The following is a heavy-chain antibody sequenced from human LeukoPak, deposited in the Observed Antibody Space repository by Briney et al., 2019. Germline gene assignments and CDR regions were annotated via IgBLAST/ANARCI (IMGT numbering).Heavy chain of an antibody. Sequence: SGGSLRLSCAASGFTFSSYSMNWVRQAPGTGLEWVSSITSNTNYIYYADSVKGRFTISRDNAKNSLYLQMNSLRAEDTALYYCARDVTIYYYYMDVWGKGTTVTVSS. J-gene: IGHJ6*03. CDR1: GFTFSSYS. V-gene: IGHV3-21*04. CDR3: ARDVTIYYYYMDV. D-gene: IGHD3-3*01. CDR2: ITSNTNYI.